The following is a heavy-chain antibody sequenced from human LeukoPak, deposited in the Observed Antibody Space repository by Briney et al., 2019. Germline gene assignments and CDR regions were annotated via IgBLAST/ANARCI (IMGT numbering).Heavy chain of an antibody. Sequence: GGSLRLSCAASGFTFSSYWMPWVRQAPGKGLVWVSRINSDGSSTSYADSVKGRFTISRDNAKNTLYLQMNSLRAEDTAVYYCATGFLYGDYRLGVDYWGQGTLVTVSS. J-gene: IGHJ4*02. CDR2: INSDGSST. V-gene: IGHV3-74*01. D-gene: IGHD4-17*01. CDR3: ATGFLYGDYRLGVDY. CDR1: GFTFSSYW.